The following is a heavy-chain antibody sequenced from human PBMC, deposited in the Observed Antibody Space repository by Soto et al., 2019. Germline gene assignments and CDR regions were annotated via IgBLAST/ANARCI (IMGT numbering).Heavy chain of an antibody. V-gene: IGHV3-7*04. CDR2: IKQDGSEI. Sequence: EVQLVESGGGLVQPGGSLRLSCVASGFTFSSRWMHWVRHVPGKGLEWVANIKQDGSEIHYVDSVKGRFTISRDNAKNSLYLQMNSLRVEDTAVYHCVRSSGWTGDFWGQGILVTVSS. D-gene: IGHD3-10*01. J-gene: IGHJ4*02. CDR1: GFTFSSRW. CDR3: VRSSGWTGDF.